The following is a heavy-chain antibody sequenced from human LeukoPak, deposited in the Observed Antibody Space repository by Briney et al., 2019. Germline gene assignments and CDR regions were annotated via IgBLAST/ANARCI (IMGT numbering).Heavy chain of an antibody. Sequence: ASVKVSCKASGYTFTTYALHWVRQAPGQRLEWMGWVNGGNGNTKYSQKFQDRVTIIRDTSASTAYMELSSLRSEDTAVYYCARSDTSFASDIWGQGTMVIVSS. D-gene: IGHD3-22*01. CDR1: GYTFTTYA. CDR3: ARSDTSFASDI. CDR2: VNGGNGNT. V-gene: IGHV1-3*01. J-gene: IGHJ3*02.